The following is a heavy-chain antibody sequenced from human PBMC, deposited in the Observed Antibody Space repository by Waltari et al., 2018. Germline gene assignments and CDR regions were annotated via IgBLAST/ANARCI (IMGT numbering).Heavy chain of an antibody. Sequence: EVQLVESGGGLIQPGGSLRLSCAASGFIVSNYYMTGVAPAPGKGLEWVSVINSGGDTHYADSVKGRFTISRDNSKNTIYLQLNTLRAEDTALYYCARDVAGYYYFDLWGRGTLVTV. V-gene: IGHV3-53*01. CDR3: ARDVAGYYYFDL. CDR1: GFIVSNYY. J-gene: IGHJ2*01. CDR2: INSGGDT.